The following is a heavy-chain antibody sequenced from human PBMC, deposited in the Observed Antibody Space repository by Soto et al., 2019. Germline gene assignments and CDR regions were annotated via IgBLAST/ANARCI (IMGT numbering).Heavy chain of an antibody. CDR3: NRAPSYGAFDI. J-gene: IGHJ3*02. CDR1: GYTFTSYY. D-gene: IGHD4-17*01. Sequence: QVQLVQSGAEAKKPGASVKVSCKASGYTFTSYYVHWVRQAPGQGLEWMGIINPSGGSTTYAQKFQGRVTMTRDTSTSTVYMELSSLRSEDTAVYYCNRAPSYGAFDIWGQGTMVTVSS. V-gene: IGHV1-46*03. CDR2: INPSGGST.